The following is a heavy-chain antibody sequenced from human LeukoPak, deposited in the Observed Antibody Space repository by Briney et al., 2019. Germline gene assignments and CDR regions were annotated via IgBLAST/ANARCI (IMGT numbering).Heavy chain of an antibody. V-gene: IGHV3-74*01. Sequence: GRALRLSCAASGFTFSNYWMHWVRQAPGNGLVWVSRISGDGSSTSYADSVKGRFTISRDNAKNTLYLQMNSLRDEDTAVYYCARELRYSYGLDVWGQGTTVTVSS. CDR3: ARELRYSYGLDV. J-gene: IGHJ6*02. D-gene: IGHD3-9*01. CDR2: ISGDGSST. CDR1: GFTFSNYW.